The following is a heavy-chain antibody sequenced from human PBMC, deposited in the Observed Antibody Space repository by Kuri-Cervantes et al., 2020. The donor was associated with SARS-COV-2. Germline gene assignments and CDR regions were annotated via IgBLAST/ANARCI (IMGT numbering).Heavy chain of an antibody. V-gene: IGHV4-39*01. CDR2: IYYTGSA. CDR3: ACLSSGYNDVFDF. J-gene: IGHJ4*02. D-gene: IGHD3-22*01. Sequence: GSLRLSCTVSGGSVSSSSYYWGWIRQPPGKGLEWIGSIYYTGSACYNSSLKSRVTISVDTSKNQFSLKLSSVTAADTAVYYCACLSSGYNDVFDFWGQGMLVTVSS. CDR1: GGSVSSSSYY.